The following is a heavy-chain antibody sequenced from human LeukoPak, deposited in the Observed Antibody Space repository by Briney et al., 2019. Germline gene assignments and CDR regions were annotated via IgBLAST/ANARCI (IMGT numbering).Heavy chain of an antibody. Sequence: GGSLRLSCAASGFTFKSYTMNWVRQAPGKGLEWVSSITSSLSYISYADSVKGRFTISRDNAKNSLSLQMNSLSAEDTAVYYCARDFGRTSDWQPRLYYGMDVWGQGTTVTVSS. CDR1: GFTFKSYT. D-gene: IGHD2-2*01. CDR2: ITSSLSYI. CDR3: ARDFGRTSDWQPRLYYGMDV. V-gene: IGHV3-21*01. J-gene: IGHJ6*02.